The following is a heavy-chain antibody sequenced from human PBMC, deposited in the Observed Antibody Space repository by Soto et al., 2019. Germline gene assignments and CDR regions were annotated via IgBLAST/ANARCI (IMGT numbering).Heavy chain of an antibody. CDR3: VRDGGIAARHYYGMDV. CDR2: SRNKANNYAT. V-gene: IGHV3-72*01. D-gene: IGHD6-6*01. J-gene: IGHJ6*02. Sequence: PVGSLRLSCATSAFTFSAHHMVWVRQAPGKGLECVGRSRNKANNYATEYAASVKGRFTISRDDSKNSLYLQMNSLKTEDTAVYYCVRDGGIAARHYYGMDVWGRGTTVTVSS. CDR1: AFTFSAHH.